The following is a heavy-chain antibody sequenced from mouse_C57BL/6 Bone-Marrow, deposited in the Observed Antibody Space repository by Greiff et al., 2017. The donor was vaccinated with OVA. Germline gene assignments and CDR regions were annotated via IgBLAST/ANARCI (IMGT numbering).Heavy chain of an antibody. Sequence: EVQLQQSGAELVRPGASVKLSCTASGFNIKDDYMHWVKQRPEQGLEWIGWIDPENGDTEYASKFQGKATITADTSSNTAYLQLSSLTSEDTAVYYCTLYYGNYGFAYWGQGTLVTVSA. D-gene: IGHD2-1*01. CDR3: TLYYGNYGFAY. V-gene: IGHV14-4*01. CDR1: GFNIKDDY. J-gene: IGHJ3*01. CDR2: IDPENGDT.